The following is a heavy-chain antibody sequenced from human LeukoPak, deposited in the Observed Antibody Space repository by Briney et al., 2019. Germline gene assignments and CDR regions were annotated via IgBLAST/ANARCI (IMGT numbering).Heavy chain of an antibody. CDR1: GFPFSSYA. Sequence: GGSLRLSCAASGFPFSSYAMSWVRRAPGKGLEWVANMNQDGSGKNYVGPVKGRFTISRDNAKNSMFLQMNSLRAEDTAVYYCARGLFWSGPFDNWGQGTLVTVSS. CDR2: MNQDGSGK. J-gene: IGHJ4*02. V-gene: IGHV3-7*01. D-gene: IGHD3-3*01. CDR3: ARGLFWSGPFDN.